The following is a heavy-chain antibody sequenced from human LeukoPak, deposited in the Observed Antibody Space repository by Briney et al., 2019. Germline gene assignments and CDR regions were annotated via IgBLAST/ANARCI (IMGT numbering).Heavy chain of an antibody. CDR3: AREDRYKTGSFDY. CDR1: GFTFTNYA. V-gene: IGHV3-66*01. D-gene: IGHD3-9*01. CDR2: IYSGGSK. J-gene: IGHJ4*02. Sequence: PGGSLRLSCAASGFTFTNYAMSWVRQAPGKGLEWVSVIYSGGSKYYADSVKGRFTISREDSINTLYLQMNSLKTEDTAVYYCAREDRYKTGSFDYWGQGTLVTVSS.